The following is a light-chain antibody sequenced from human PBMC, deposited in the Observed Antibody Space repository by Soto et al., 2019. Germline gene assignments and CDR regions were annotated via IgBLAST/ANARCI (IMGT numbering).Light chain of an antibody. Sequence: EVVITQSPTTLYTLTQEGATRSCRARQGSGDTLACYQHKPGQTPRLRIDDASTTTAGVPARLGGRRSGPKFTLTINRLPCEGLAVYYGQRYNIWPLTFGGGT. V-gene: IGKV3-15*01. J-gene: IGKJ4*01. CDR2: DAS. CDR3: QRYNIWPLT. CDR1: QGSGDT.